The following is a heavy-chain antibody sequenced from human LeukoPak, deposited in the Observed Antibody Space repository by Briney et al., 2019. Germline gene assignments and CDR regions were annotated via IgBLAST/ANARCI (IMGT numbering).Heavy chain of an antibody. CDR2: IYYSGST. J-gene: IGHJ5*02. Sequence: SETLSLTCTVSGGSISSYYWSWIRQPPGKGLEWIGCIYYSGSTNYNPSLKSRVTISVDTSKNQFSLKLSSVTAADTAVYYCARVGGYDSSGFNWFDPWGQGTLVTVSS. V-gene: IGHV4-59*01. CDR3: ARVGGYDSSGFNWFDP. CDR1: GGSISSYY. D-gene: IGHD3-22*01.